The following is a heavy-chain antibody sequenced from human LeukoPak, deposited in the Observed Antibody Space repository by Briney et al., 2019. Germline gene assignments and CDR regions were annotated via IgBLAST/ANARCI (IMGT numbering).Heavy chain of an antibody. Sequence: PGGSLRLSCAASGFTFSSYSMNWVRQAPGKGLEWVSSISSSSSYIYYADSVKGRFTISRDNAKNSLYLQMNSLRAEDTAVYYCARDSRTPYYYDSSGHAEAFDIWGQGTMVTVSS. CDR2: ISSSSSYI. V-gene: IGHV3-21*01. D-gene: IGHD3-22*01. CDR3: ARDSRTPYYYDSSGHAEAFDI. CDR1: GFTFSSYS. J-gene: IGHJ3*02.